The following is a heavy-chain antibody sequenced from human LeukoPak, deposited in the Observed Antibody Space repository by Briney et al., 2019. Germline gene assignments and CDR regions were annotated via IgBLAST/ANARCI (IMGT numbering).Heavy chain of an antibody. CDR3: AREGNWGTAMTIDY. V-gene: IGHV3-21*01. J-gene: IGHJ4*02. CDR1: GFTFSSYS. D-gene: IGHD5-18*01. CDR2: ISSSSSYI. Sequence: GGSLRLSCAASGFTFSSYSMNWVRQAPGKGLEWVSSISSSSSYIYYADSVNGRFTISRDNAKNSLYLQMNSLRAEDTAVYYCAREGNWGTAMTIDYWGQGTLVTVSS.